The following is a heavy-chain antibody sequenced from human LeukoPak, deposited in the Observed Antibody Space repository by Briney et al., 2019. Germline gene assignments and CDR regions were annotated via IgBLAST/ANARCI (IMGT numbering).Heavy chain of an antibody. CDR2: IYTSGST. CDR1: GGSISSYY. V-gene: IGHV4-4*07. D-gene: IGHD3-3*01. J-gene: IGHJ4*02. CDR3: ARENSSGYSRHFDY. Sequence: SGTLSLTCTVSGGSISSYYWSWIRQPAGKGLEWIGRIYTSGSTNYNPSLKSRVTMSVDTSKNQFSLKLSSVTAADTAVYYCARENSSGYSRHFDYWGQGTLVTVSS.